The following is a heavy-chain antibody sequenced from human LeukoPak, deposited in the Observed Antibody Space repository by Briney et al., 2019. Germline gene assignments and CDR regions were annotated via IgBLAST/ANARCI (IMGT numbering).Heavy chain of an antibody. CDR1: GYTFTSYD. Sequence: ASVKVSCKASGYTFTSYDINWVRQATGQGLEWMGWMNPNSGNTGYAQKFQGRVTMTRNTSISTAYMELSSLRSEDTAVYYCARGNRVHNSSSWYGNSLFYPWGQGTLVTVSS. J-gene: IGHJ5*02. V-gene: IGHV1-8*01. CDR3: ARGNRVHNSSSWYGNSLFYP. CDR2: MNPNSGNT. D-gene: IGHD6-13*01.